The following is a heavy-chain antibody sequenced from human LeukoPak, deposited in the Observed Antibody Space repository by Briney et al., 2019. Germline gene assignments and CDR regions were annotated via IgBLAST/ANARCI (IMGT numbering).Heavy chain of an antibody. J-gene: IGHJ4*02. Sequence: PGGSLRLSCAASGFTFSSNWMHWVRQAPGKGLVWVSRINPDGSTINYADSVKGRFTISRDNAKNTLYLQMNSLRAEDTAVYYCATAGNYRFDYWGQGTLVTVSS. CDR3: ATAGNYRFDY. D-gene: IGHD1-7*01. CDR2: INPDGSTI. CDR1: GFTFSSNW. V-gene: IGHV3-74*01.